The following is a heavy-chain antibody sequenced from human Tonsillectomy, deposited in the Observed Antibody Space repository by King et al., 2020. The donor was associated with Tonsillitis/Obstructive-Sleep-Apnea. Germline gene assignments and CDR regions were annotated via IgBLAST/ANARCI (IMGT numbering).Heavy chain of an antibody. CDR1: GGSISSSSYY. J-gene: IGHJ4*02. CDR2: IYYSGST. Sequence: LQLQESGPGLVKPSETLSLTCTVSGGSISSSSYYWGWIRQPPGKGLEWIGSIYYSGSTYYNPSLKSRVTISVDTSKNQFSLKLSSGTAADTAVYYCARWEYSSSFFDYWGQGTLVTVSS. CDR3: ARWEYSSSFFDY. V-gene: IGHV4-39*01. D-gene: IGHD6-6*01.